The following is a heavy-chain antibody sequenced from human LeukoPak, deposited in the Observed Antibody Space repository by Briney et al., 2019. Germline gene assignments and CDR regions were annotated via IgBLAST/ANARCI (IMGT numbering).Heavy chain of an antibody. CDR1: GGSFSSSSYH. D-gene: IGHD3-16*02. CDR2: IYYSGST. J-gene: IGHJ4*02. CDR3: ARHIVEGFDLGYFDY. V-gene: IGHV4-39*01. Sequence: PPETLSLTCTVSGGSFSSSSYHWGWIRQPPGKGLEWIGSIYYSGSTYYNPSLKSRVTISVDTSKNQFSLKLSSVTAADTAVYYCARHIVEGFDLGYFDYWGQGTLVTVSS.